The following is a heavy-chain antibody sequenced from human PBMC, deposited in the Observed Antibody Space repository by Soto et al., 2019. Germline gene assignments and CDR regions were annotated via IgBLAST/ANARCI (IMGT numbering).Heavy chain of an antibody. CDR2: ISGSGAST. J-gene: IGHJ3*02. Sequence: GGSLRLSCAVAGFTFSNYAMSWVRQAPGKGLDWVSAISGSGASTYNADSVKGRFTISRDNSKNTLYLQMNSLRAEDTALYYCAKKDGTDGYYDAFDIWGQGTMVTVSS. D-gene: IGHD3-22*01. CDR3: AKKDGTDGYYDAFDI. CDR1: GFTFSNYA. V-gene: IGHV3-23*01.